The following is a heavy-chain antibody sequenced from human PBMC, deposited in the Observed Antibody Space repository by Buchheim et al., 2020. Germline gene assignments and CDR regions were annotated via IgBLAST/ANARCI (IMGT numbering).Heavy chain of an antibody. Sequence: QVQVVQSGTEVKKPGASVKVSCKASGYNKNNHGITWVRQAPGQGLQWVGWISAYNGDTNYAQNFQGRVTMTTDTSASTAYMELRSLRSDDTAVYYCASLNYDFWGVDSWGQGTL. CDR3: ASLNYDFWGVDS. CDR1: GYNKNNHG. V-gene: IGHV1-18*04. D-gene: IGHD3-3*01. CDR2: ISAYNGDT. J-gene: IGHJ4*02.